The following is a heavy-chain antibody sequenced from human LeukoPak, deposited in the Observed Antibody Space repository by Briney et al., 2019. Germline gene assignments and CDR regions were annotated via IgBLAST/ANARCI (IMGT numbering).Heavy chain of an antibody. CDR3: ARGPFTSSNYCDY. D-gene: IGHD2-2*01. V-gene: IGHV3-48*01. CDR2: ISNIGSTI. CDR1: GFTFSSYS. Sequence: GGSLRLSCAASGFTFSSYSMNWVRQFPGKGLEWVSYISNIGSTIYYADSVKGRITISRDNAKNSLYLQMNSLRAEDTAVYYCARGPFTSSNYCDYWGQGTLVTVSS. J-gene: IGHJ4*02.